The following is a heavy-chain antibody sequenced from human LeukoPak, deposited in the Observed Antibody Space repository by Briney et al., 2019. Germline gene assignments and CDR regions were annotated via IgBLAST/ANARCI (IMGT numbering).Heavy chain of an antibody. J-gene: IGHJ4*02. CDR2: ISSSGSTI. CDR3: ARDLEMATIPDY. Sequence: GGSLRLSCAASGFTFSSYEMNWVRQAPGKGLEWVSYISSSGSTIYYADSVKGRFTISRDNAKNSLYLQMNSLRAEDTAVYYCARDLEMATIPDYWGQGTLVTVSS. CDR1: GFTFSSYE. D-gene: IGHD5-24*01. V-gene: IGHV3-48*03.